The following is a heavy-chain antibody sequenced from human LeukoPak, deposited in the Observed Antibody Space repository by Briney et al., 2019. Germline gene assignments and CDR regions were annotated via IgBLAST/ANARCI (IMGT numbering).Heavy chain of an antibody. CDR2: INLRGTT. Sequence: SETLSLTCAVYGGSFTTYYGTWIRQPPGKGLEWIGEINLRGTTNYNPSLKSRVTISLDTSKNQFSLKLTPVTAADTAVYYCVGTKYNDSPVLSNWGQGSLVTVSS. CDR1: GGSFTTYY. J-gene: IGHJ4*02. V-gene: IGHV4-34*01. D-gene: IGHD1-1*01. CDR3: VGTKYNDSPVLSN.